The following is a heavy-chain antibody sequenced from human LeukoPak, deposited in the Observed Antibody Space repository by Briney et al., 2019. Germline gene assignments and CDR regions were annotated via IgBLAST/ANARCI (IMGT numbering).Heavy chain of an antibody. Sequence: ASVKVSCKASGGTFSSYAISWVRQAPGQGLEWMGGIIPIFGTANYAQKFQGRVTITADKSTSTAYMELSSLRSEDTAVYYCARDGSYGPYNWFDPWGQGTLVTVSS. D-gene: IGHD5-18*01. V-gene: IGHV1-69*06. CDR1: GGTFSSYA. J-gene: IGHJ5*02. CDR3: ARDGSYGPYNWFDP. CDR2: IIPIFGTA.